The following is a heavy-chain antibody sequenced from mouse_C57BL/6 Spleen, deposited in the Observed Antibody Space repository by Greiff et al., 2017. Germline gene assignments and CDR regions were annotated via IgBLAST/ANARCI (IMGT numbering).Heavy chain of an antibody. D-gene: IGHD1-1*01. CDR3: ARLYYGSSYVAMDH. V-gene: IGHV1-50*01. J-gene: IGHJ4*01. CDR2: IDPSDSYT. CDR1: GYTFTSYW. Sequence: QVQLQQPGAELVKPGASVKLSCKASGYTFTSYWMQWVKQRPGQGLEWIGEIDPSDSYTNYNQKFKGKATLTVDTSSSTAYMQLSSLTSEDSAVYYCARLYYGSSYVAMDHWGEGSSAIVSS.